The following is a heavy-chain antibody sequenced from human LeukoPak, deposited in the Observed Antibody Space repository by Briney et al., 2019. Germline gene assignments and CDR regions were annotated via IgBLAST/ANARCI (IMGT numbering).Heavy chain of an antibody. CDR1: GGSISSSSYY. J-gene: IGHJ4*02. V-gene: IGHV4-39*07. CDR2: VYYSGST. CDR3: ARSHSGYSSSWYVSHCDY. D-gene: IGHD6-13*01. Sequence: PSETLSLTCTVSGGSISSSSYYWGWIRQPPGKGLEWIGSVYYSGSTYYNPSLKSRVTISIDTSKNQFSLKLRSVTAADTAVYYCARSHSGYSSSWYVSHCDYWGQGTLVTVSS.